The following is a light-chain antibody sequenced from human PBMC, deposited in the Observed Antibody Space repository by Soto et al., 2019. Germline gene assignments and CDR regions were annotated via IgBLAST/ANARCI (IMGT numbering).Light chain of an antibody. Sequence: QCLLTQPASVSGSPGQSITISCTGTSSDVGLYDYVSWYQQHPGKAPQLMIYAVSNRPSGVSNRFSASKSGNTASLFISGLQAEDEADYYRRSYTSDSSYVFGSGTKVTVL. J-gene: IGLJ1*01. CDR1: SSDVGLYDY. V-gene: IGLV2-14*01. CDR2: AVS. CDR3: RSYTSDSSYV.